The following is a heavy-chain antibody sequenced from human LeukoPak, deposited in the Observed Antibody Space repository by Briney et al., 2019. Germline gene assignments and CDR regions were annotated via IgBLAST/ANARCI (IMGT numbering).Heavy chain of an antibody. CDR2: SDIAGDT. J-gene: IGHJ4*02. Sequence: GGSLRLSCAASGFTFSDYDMHWVRQSTGKGLEWVSVSDIAGDTYYSGSVKDRFTISRDDAKNSLYLQMNSLRAGDTAVYYCARTMAGTFFDYWGQGTLVTVSS. D-gene: IGHD6-19*01. V-gene: IGHV3-13*01. CDR3: ARTMAGTFFDY. CDR1: GFTFSDYD.